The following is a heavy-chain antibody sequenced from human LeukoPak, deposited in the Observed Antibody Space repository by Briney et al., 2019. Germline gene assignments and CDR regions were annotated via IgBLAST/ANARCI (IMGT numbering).Heavy chain of an antibody. Sequence: PGGSLRLSCAATGFTFSSHAMSWVRQAPGKGLEWVSAISASGGGTYYADSVKGRFTISRDNAQNSLYLQMNSLRDEDTAVYYCARDSRFGKLLIPYFDYWGQGTLVTVSS. D-gene: IGHD3-10*01. CDR1: GFTFSSHA. CDR3: ARDSRFGKLLIPYFDY. V-gene: IGHV3-23*01. CDR2: ISASGGGT. J-gene: IGHJ4*02.